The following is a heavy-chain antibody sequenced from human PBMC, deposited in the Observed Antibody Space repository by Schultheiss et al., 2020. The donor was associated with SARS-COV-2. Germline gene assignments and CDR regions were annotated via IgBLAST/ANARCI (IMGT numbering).Heavy chain of an antibody. Sequence: GGSLRLSCAASGFTFSSYAMSWVRQAPGKGLEWVAVISYDGSNKYYADSVKGRFTISRDNAKNSLYLQMNSLRAEDTAVYYCARGGYSGYPRIYYYYYYGMDVWGQGTTVTVSS. CDR1: GFTFSSYA. V-gene: IGHV3-30*07. CDR2: ISYDGSNK. J-gene: IGHJ6*02. CDR3: ARGGYSGYPRIYYYYYYGMDV. D-gene: IGHD5-12*01.